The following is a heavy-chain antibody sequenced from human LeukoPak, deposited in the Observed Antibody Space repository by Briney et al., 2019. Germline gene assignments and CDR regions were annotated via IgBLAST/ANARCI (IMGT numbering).Heavy chain of an antibody. D-gene: IGHD2-2*01. V-gene: IGHV4-39*01. J-gene: IGHJ4*02. CDR3: ARQRRGVVPARLDY. Sequence: PXETLSLTCTVSGGSISSSSYYWGWIRQPPGKGLEWIGSIYYSGSTYYNPSRKSRVTISVNTSKNQFSLKPSSVTAADTAVYYCARQRRGVVPARLDYWGQGTLVTVSS. CDR2: IYYSGST. CDR1: GGSISSSSYY.